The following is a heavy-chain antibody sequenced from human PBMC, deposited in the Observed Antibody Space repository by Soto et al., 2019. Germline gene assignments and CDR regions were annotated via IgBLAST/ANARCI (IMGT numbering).Heavy chain of an antibody. CDR1: GGSISSYY. J-gene: IGHJ5*02. D-gene: IGHD3-10*01. CDR3: ARDRADDWFDP. CDR2: IYYSGST. Sequence: SETLSLTCTVSGGSISSYYWSWIRQPPGKGLEWIGYIYYSGSTNYNPSLKSRVTISVDTSKNQFSLKLSSVTAADTAVYYCARDRADDWFDPWGQGTLVTVSS. V-gene: IGHV4-59*01.